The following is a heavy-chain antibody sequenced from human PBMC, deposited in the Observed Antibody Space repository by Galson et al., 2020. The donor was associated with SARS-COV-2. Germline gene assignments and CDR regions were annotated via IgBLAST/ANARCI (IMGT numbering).Heavy chain of an antibody. J-gene: IGHJ4*02. CDR3: AKGLDRSTYYYDSSGYYAY. CDR2: ISWNSGSI. D-gene: IGHD3-22*01. Sequence: GGSLRLSCAASGFTFDDYAMHWVRQAPGKGLEWVSGISWNSGSIGYADSVKGRFTISRDNAKNSLYLQMNSLRAEDTALYYCAKGLDRSTYYYDSSGYYAYWGQGTLVTVSS. CDR1: GFTFDDYA. V-gene: IGHV3-9*01.